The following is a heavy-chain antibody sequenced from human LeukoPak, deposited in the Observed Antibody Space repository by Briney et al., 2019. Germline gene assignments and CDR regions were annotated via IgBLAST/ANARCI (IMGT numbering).Heavy chain of an antibody. CDR3: ATELLEPRDAFDI. Sequence: EASVNVSCKVSGYTLTELSMHWVRQAPGKGLEWMGGFDPEDGETIYAQKFQGRVTMTEDTSTDTAYMELSSLRSEDTAVYYCATELLEPRDAFDIWGQGTMVTVSS. CDR2: FDPEDGET. D-gene: IGHD1-1*01. J-gene: IGHJ3*02. V-gene: IGHV1-24*01. CDR1: GYTLTELS.